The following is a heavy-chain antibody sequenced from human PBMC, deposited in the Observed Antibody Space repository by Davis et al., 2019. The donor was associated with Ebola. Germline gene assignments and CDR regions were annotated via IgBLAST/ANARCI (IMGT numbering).Heavy chain of an antibody. J-gene: IGHJ4*02. CDR1: GFTFSSYG. D-gene: IGHD4-17*01. Sequence: PGGSLRLSCAASGFTFSSYGMHWVRQAPGKGLEWVAVIWYDGSNKYYADSVKGRFTISRDNSKNTLYLQMNSLRAEDTAVYYCARDLGGDIGTVTIWGQGTLVTVSS. CDR2: IWYDGSNK. V-gene: IGHV3-33*01. CDR3: ARDLGGDIGTVTI.